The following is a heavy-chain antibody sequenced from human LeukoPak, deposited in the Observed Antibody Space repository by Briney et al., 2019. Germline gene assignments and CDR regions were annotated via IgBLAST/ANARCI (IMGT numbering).Heavy chain of an antibody. CDR2: IRSDGSEH. V-gene: IGHV3-74*01. CDR3: ARGGGMVRGVIPNSFDP. J-gene: IGHJ5*02. Sequence: GGSLRLSCAVSGFTVSDNSMNWVRQAPGEGLEWVSLIRSDGSEHNYAASVKRRFSISRDNAKNTLYLQMNRLRSEDTAVYYRARGGGMVRGVIPNSFDPWGQGTLVTVSS. D-gene: IGHD3-10*01. CDR1: GFTVSDNS.